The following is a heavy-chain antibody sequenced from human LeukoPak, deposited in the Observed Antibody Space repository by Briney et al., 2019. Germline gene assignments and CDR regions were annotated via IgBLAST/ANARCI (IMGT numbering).Heavy chain of an antibody. J-gene: IGHJ3*02. CDR1: GGAFSSYA. Sequence: SVKVSCKASGGAFSSYAISWVRQAPGQGLEWMGRIIPIFGTANYAQKFQGRVTITTDESTSTAYMELSSLRSEDTAVYYCASSIEYYYDSDAFDIWGQGTMVTVSS. V-gene: IGHV1-69*05. CDR3: ASSIEYYYDSDAFDI. CDR2: IIPIFGTA. D-gene: IGHD3-22*01.